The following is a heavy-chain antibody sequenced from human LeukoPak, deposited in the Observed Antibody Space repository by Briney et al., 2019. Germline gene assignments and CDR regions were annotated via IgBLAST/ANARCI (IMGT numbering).Heavy chain of an antibody. D-gene: IGHD1-26*01. Sequence: GGSLRLSCGASGFNFSNYEMNWVRQTPGKRLEWTSYISDSGETTYYADSVKGRFTISRDNAKNSLFLQMDSLRVEDTAIYYCARDSSIVGVTGAGFDSWGQGTLVTVSS. J-gene: IGHJ4*02. CDR1: GFNFSNYE. CDR2: ISDSGETT. V-gene: IGHV3-48*03. CDR3: ARDSSIVGVTGAGFDS.